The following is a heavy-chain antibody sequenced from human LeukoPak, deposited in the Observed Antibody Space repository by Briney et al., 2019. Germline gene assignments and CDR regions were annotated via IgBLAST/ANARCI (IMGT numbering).Heavy chain of an antibody. Sequence: PGGSLRLSCAASGFTFNNYAMSWVRQAPGKGLEWVSTIINTGGSTYYADSVKGRFTISRDNSKNTLSLQMNSLRVEDTAMYFCAKDIQLSTWGLGTMVTVSS. CDR1: GFTFNNYA. CDR2: IINTGGST. J-gene: IGHJ3*01. V-gene: IGHV3-23*01. CDR3: AKDIQLST. D-gene: IGHD5-24*01.